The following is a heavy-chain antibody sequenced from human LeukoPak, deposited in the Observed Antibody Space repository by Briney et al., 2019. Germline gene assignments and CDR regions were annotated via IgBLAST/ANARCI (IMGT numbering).Heavy chain of an antibody. CDR2: ISSSSSYI. CDR1: GFTFSSDS. D-gene: IGHD6-19*01. Sequence: KAGRSLRLSSAASGFTFSSDSMNWVRQAPGNRLECFPSISSSSSYIYYADSVKGRFTISRENAKNSLYLQMNSLRAEDTAVYYCARDLSVAGTGYWGQGTLVTVSS. CDR3: ARDLSVAGTGY. J-gene: IGHJ4*02. V-gene: IGHV3-21*01.